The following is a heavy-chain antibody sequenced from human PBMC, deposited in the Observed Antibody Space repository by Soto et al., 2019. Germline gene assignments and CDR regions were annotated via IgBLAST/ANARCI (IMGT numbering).Heavy chain of an antibody. CDR2: ICSNGRNA. CDR3: ARDGQQGTPYGMDV. D-gene: IGHD6-13*01. CDR1: GFTFSGHA. J-gene: IGHJ6*02. V-gene: IGHV3-33*01. Sequence: QVQLVESGGGVVQPEKSLRVSCAASGFTFSGHAMHWVRQAPGKGLEWVAQICSNGRNAYNSDSVKGRFTISRDNSKNTVTLQMDSLRAEDTAVYYCARDGQQGTPYGMDVWGQGTTVTVSS.